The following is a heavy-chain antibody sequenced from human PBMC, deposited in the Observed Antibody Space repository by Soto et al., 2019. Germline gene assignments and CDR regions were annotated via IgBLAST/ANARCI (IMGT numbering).Heavy chain of an antibody. J-gene: IGHJ3*02. Sequence: GGSLRLSWTASGFTFSNLRMRWVRKVPGKGLVWVSCIESDGSRTSYADSVKGRFTISRDNAKNTLYLQMNSLRAEDTAVYYCARAGLGYCTSTSCHPGFDIWGQGTMVT. V-gene: IGHV3-74*01. CDR1: GFTFSNLR. CDR2: IESDGSRT. D-gene: IGHD2-2*01. CDR3: ARAGLGYCTSTSCHPGFDI.